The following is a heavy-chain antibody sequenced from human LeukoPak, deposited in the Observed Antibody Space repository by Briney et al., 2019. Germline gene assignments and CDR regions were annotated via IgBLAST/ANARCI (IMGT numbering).Heavy chain of an antibody. J-gene: IGHJ4*02. D-gene: IGHD3-22*01. V-gene: IGHV3-9*01. CDR3: AKGGYYDSSGYYLQDY. CDR2: ISWNSGSI. Sequence: SLRLSCAASGFTFDDYAMHWVRQAPGKGLEWVSGISWNSGSIGYADSVKGRFTISRDNAKNSLYLQMNSLRAEDTALYYCAKGGYYDSSGYYLQDYWGQGTLVTVPS. CDR1: GFTFDDYA.